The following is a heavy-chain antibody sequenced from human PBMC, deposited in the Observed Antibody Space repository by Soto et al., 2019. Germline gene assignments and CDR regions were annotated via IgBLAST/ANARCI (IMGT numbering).Heavy chain of an antibody. D-gene: IGHD1-1*01. V-gene: IGHV4-34*01. CDR2: INHSGST. Sequence: SETLSLTCAVYGGSFSGYYWSWIRQPPGKGLEWIGEINHSGSTNYNPSLKSRVTISVDTSKNHFSLKLSSVTAADTAVYYCARTNWNYLAYWGQGTLVTVSS. CDR1: GGSFSGYY. CDR3: ARTNWNYLAY. J-gene: IGHJ4*02.